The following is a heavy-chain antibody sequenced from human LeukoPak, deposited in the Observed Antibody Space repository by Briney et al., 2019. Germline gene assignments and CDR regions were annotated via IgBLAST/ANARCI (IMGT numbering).Heavy chain of an antibody. D-gene: IGHD6-13*01. CDR3: ARGDSSSPALFNY. CDR1: GYSFTSYW. J-gene: IGHJ4*02. CDR2: IDPSDSYT. Sequence: GESLKTSCKGSGYSFTSYWISWVRQMPGKGLEWMGRIDPSDSYTNYSPSFQGHVTISADKSISTAYLQWSSLKASDTAMYYCARGDSSSPALFNYWGQGTLVTVSS. V-gene: IGHV5-10-1*01.